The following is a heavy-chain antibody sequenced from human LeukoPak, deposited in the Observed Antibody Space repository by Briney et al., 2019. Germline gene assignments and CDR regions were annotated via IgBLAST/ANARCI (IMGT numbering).Heavy chain of an antibody. CDR2: IYYSGST. D-gene: IGHD2-2*01. CDR1: GGSISSGSYY. Sequence: PSETLSLTCTVSGGSISSGSYYWGWIRQPPGKGLEWIGSIYYSGSTYYNPSLKSRVTISVDTSKNQFSLKLSSVTAADTAVYYCARQDIVVVPAAIGFDYWGQGTLVTVSS. J-gene: IGHJ4*02. CDR3: ARQDIVVVPAAIGFDY. V-gene: IGHV4-39*01.